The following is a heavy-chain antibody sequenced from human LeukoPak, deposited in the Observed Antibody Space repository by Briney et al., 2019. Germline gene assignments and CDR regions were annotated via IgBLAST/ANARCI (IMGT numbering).Heavy chain of an antibody. D-gene: IGHD6-19*01. V-gene: IGHV3-30*18. J-gene: IGHJ4*02. CDR1: GFTVSGNY. Sequence: PGGSLRLSCAASGFTVSGNYMSWVRQAPGKGLEWVAGISYDGSKEDYADSVKGRFIASRDMSKNTLYLQMSSLRAEDTALYHCAKDRHINGWNEPFDYWGPGTLVTVSS. CDR3: AKDRHINGWNEPFDY. CDR2: ISYDGSKE.